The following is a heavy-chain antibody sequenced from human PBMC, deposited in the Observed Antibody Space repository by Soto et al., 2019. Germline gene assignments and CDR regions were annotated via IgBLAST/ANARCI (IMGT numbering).Heavy chain of an antibody. Sequence: QITLKESGPTVVKPTETLTLTCTFSGFSLTTSGVGVGWVRQSPGKAPEWLALIYWGDDKRYSTSLNSRLISTKDTSKNQVVLTMANVDRADTATYYCAHRVLRTVFGLVTTTAIYFDFWGPGTPVVVSS. CDR3: AHRVLRTVFGLVTTTAIYFDF. V-gene: IGHV2-5*02. D-gene: IGHD3-3*01. CDR2: IYWGDDK. J-gene: IGHJ4*02. CDR1: GFSLTTSGVG.